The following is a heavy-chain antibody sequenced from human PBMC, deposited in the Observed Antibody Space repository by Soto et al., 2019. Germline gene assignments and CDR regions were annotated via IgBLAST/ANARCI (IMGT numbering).Heavy chain of an antibody. CDR3: ARMARGHSSSWYLNWYFDL. V-gene: IGHV4-31*01. CDR1: GGSISSGGYY. J-gene: IGHJ2*01. Sequence: QVQLQESGPGLVKPSQTLSLTCTVSGGSISSGGYYWSWIRQHPGKGLEWIGYIYYSGSTYYNPSLKSHDTISVDTSKNQFSLKLSSVTGADTAVYYCARMARGHSSSWYLNWYFDLWGRGTLVTVT. CDR2: IYYSGST. D-gene: IGHD6-13*01.